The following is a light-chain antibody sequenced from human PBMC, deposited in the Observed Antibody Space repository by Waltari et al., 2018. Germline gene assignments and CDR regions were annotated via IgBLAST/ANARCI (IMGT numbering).Light chain of an antibody. J-gene: IGLJ2*01. V-gene: IGLV2-14*01. Sequence: QSALTQPASVSGSPGQSITISCTGTSSDIGGYNYVSWYQQDPGKVPKLIIYEVSNLPSGISNRFSGSKSGNTASLTISGLQAEDETDYYCSSYTSISTSVVFGGGTKLTVL. CDR2: EVS. CDR3: SSYTSISTSVV. CDR1: SSDIGGYNY.